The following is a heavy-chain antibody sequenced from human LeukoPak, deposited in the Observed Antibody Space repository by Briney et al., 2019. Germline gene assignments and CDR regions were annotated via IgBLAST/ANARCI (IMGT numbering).Heavy chain of an antibody. D-gene: IGHD5-12*01. V-gene: IGHV1-2*02. CDR3: ASARYSGHEPFDF. Sequence: ASVKVSCKASGYTISDYFMHWVRPAPGQGLEWLGWINPNTNGINYAQKFQGRGIMTRDTSINTAYMELRSLTSDDTAIYYCASARYSGHEPFDFWGQGTLVTVST. CDR2: INPNTNGI. J-gene: IGHJ4*02. CDR1: GYTISDYF.